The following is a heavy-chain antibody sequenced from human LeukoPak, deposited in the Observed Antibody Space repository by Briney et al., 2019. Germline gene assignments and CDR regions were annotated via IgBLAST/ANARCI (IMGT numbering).Heavy chain of an antibody. CDR2: LNPNSGGT. J-gene: IGHJ4*02. D-gene: IGHD5-18*01. CDR3: ARDVGNSYGFDY. CDR1: GYTFTNYY. V-gene: IGHV1-2*06. Sequence: ASVKVSCKASGYTFTNYYMHWVRQAPGQGLEWMGRLNPNSGGTNYAQKFQGRVTMTRYTSISTTYMELGRLRSDDTAVYFCARDVGNSYGFDYWGQGTLVTVSS.